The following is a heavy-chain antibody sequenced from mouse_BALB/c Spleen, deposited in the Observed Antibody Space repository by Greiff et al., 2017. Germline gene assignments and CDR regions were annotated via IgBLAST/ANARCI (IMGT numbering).Heavy chain of an antibody. D-gene: IGHD2-14*01. V-gene: IGHV5-6-5*01. Sequence: EVMLVESGGGLVKPGGSLKLSCAASGFTFSSYAMSWVRQTPEKRLEWVASISSGGSTYYPDSVKGRFTISRDNARNILYLQMSSLRSEDTAMYYCARGAVRRAMDYWGQGTSVTVSS. CDR2: ISSGGST. CDR1: GFTFSSYA. CDR3: ARGAVRRAMDY. J-gene: IGHJ4*01.